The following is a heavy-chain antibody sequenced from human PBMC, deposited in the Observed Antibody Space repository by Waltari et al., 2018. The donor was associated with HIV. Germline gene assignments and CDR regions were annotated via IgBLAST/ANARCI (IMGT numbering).Heavy chain of an antibody. D-gene: IGHD3-3*01. V-gene: IGHV1-18*01. Sequence: QVQLVQSGAEVKKPGASVKVSCKASGYPFTSYGISWVRQAPGQGLEWMGWISAYNGNTNYAQKLQGRVTMTTDTSTSTAYMELRSLRSDDTAVYYCARDSKGDFWSGPISKDYWGQGTLVTVSS. J-gene: IGHJ4*02. CDR2: ISAYNGNT. CDR1: GYPFTSYG. CDR3: ARDSKGDFWSGPISKDY.